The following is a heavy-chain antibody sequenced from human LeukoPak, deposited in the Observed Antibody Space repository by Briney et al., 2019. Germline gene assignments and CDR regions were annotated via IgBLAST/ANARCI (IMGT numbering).Heavy chain of an antibody. Sequence: SQTPSLTCGISGDSVSSKSAAWDWIRQSPSRGPEWLGRTYYRSKWYNDYAVSVKSRIAINPDTSKNQVSLQLNSVTPEDTAVYYCTRGSSSWFFAFDNWGQGTMVTVSS. J-gene: IGHJ3*02. D-gene: IGHD6-13*01. CDR1: GDSVSSKSAA. CDR3: TRGSSSWFFAFDN. CDR2: TYYRSKWYN. V-gene: IGHV6-1*01.